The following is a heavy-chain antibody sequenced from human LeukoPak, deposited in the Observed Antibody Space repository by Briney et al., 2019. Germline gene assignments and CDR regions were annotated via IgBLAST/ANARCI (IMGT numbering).Heavy chain of an antibody. V-gene: IGHV4-59*01. CDR1: GGSISSYY. D-gene: IGHD5-18*01. CDR2: IYYSGST. Sequence: PSETLSLTCTVSGGSISSYYWSWIRQPPGKGLEWIGYIYYSGSTNYNPSLKSRVTISVDTSKNQFSLKLSSVTAADTAVYYYASLGYSYGFDYWGQGTLVTVSS. J-gene: IGHJ4*02. CDR3: ASLGYSYGFDY.